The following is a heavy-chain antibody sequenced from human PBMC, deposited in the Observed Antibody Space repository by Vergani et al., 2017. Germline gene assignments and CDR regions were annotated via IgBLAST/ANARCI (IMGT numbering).Heavy chain of an antibody. CDR1: GFTFSSYG. CDR3: AREVSVFDY. Sequence: QVQLVESGGGVVQPGRSLRLSCAASGFTFSSYGMHWVRQAPGKGLGWVAVIWSDGSNKYYADSVKGRFTISRDNSKNTLYLKMNSLRAEDTAVYYCAREVSVFDYWGQGSLVTVSS. CDR2: IWSDGSNK. V-gene: IGHV3-33*01. J-gene: IGHJ4*02. D-gene: IGHD5/OR15-5a*01.